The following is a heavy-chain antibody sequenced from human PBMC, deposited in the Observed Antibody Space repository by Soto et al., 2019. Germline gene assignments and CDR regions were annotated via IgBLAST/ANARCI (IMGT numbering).Heavy chain of an antibody. V-gene: IGHV4-39*01. J-gene: IGHJ5*02. CDR2: IYYSGST. Sequence: SETLSLTCTVSGGSISSSSYYWGWIRQPPGKGLEWIGSIYYSGSTYYNPSLESRVTISVDTSKNQFSLKLSSVTAADTAVYYCARQALYNWMRGWFDPWGQGTLVTVSS. CDR3: ARQALYNWMRGWFDP. CDR1: GGSISSSSYY. D-gene: IGHD1-1*01.